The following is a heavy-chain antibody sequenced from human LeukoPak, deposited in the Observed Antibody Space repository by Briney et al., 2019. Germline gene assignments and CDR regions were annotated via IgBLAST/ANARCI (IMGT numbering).Heavy chain of an antibody. J-gene: IGHJ5*02. CDR2: IKQDGSEK. CDR1: GFTFSSYW. V-gene: IGHV3-7*01. D-gene: IGHD2-2*01. Sequence: PGGSLRLSCAASGFTFSSYWMSWVRQAPRKGLEWVANIKQDGSEKYYVDSVKDRFTISRDNAKNSLYLQMNSLRAEDTAVYYCARDDCSSISCYHNWFDPWGQGTLVTVSS. CDR3: ARDDCSSISCYHNWFDP.